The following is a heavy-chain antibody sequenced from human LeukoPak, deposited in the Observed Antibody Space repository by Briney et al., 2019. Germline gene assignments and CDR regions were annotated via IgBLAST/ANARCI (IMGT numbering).Heavy chain of an antibody. CDR1: GDSISTFY. D-gene: IGHD1-26*01. V-gene: IGHV4-4*07. CDR2: IYTSGST. Sequence: PSETLSLTCTVFGDSISTFYWSWIRQPAGKGLEWIGRIYTSGSTNYNPSLKSRVTISVDTSKNQFSLKLSSVTAADTAVYYCARDGGSYWNWFDPWGQGTLVTVSS. J-gene: IGHJ5*02. CDR3: ARDGGSYWNWFDP.